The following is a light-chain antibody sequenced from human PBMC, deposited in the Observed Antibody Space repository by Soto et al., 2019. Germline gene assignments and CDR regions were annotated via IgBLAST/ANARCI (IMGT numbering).Light chain of an antibody. CDR1: QSVGSY. V-gene: IGKV3-11*01. J-gene: IGKJ4*02. Sequence: EIVLTQSPATLSLSPGDRATLSCRASQSVGSYLGWYQQRPGQAPRLLIYDASNRATGIPARFSGSGSGTDFTLTISSLEPEDFAVYYCQQRRDWPSTFGGGNKVEIK. CDR3: QQRRDWPST. CDR2: DAS.